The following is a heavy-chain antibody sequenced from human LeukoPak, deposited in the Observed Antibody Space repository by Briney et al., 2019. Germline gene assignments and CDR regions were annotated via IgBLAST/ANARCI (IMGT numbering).Heavy chain of an antibody. CDR2: INPNSGST. J-gene: IGHJ4*02. V-gene: IGHV1-2*04. D-gene: IGHD5-18*01. CDR1: GYTFTGYY. CDR3: ARGIQLWSYYFDY. Sequence: ASVKVSCKASGYTFTGYYMHWVRQAPGQGLEWMGWINPNSGSTNYAQKFQGWVTMTRDTSISTAYMELSRLRSDDTAVYYCARGIQLWSYYFDYWGQGTLVTVSS.